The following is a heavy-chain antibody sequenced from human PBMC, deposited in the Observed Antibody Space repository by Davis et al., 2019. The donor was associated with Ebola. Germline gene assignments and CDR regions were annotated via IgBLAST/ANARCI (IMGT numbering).Heavy chain of an antibody. J-gene: IGHJ4*02. D-gene: IGHD4-17*01. CDR2: INHSGST. Sequence: MPSETLSLTCTVSGGSISSGGYYWSWIRQPPGKGLEWIGEINHSGSTNYNPSLKSRVTISVDTSKNQFSLKLSSVTAADTAVYYCAGANGDYWRMAIDYWGQGTLVTVSS. CDR1: GGSISSGGYY. V-gene: IGHV4-34*01. CDR3: AGANGDYWRMAIDY.